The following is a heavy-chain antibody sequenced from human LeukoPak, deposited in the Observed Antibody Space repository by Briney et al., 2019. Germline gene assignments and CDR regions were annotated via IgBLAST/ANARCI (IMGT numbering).Heavy chain of an antibody. V-gene: IGHV4-38-2*01. Sequence: SETLSLTCVVSAYSISSGSYWGCIRQPPGQGLEWGGNIYHTGTTYYNPTLKSRVTISVDTSKTQFSLKLSSVTAADTAVFYCARGWPGYSSGWYYFDSWGQGTLVTVSA. CDR3: ARGWPGYSSGWYYFDS. CDR1: AYSISSGSY. D-gene: IGHD6-19*01. J-gene: IGHJ4*02. CDR2: IYHTGTT.